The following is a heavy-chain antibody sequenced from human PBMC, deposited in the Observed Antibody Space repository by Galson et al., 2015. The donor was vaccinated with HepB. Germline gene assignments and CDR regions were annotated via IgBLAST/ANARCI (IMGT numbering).Heavy chain of an antibody. Sequence: SVKVSCKVSGYTLTELSMHWVRQAPGKGLEWMGGFDPEDGETIYAQKFQGRVTMTEDTSTDTAYMELSSLRSEDTAVYYRMTTVTTPDAFDIWGQGTMVTVSS. CDR3: MTTVTTPDAFDI. V-gene: IGHV1-24*01. CDR2: FDPEDGET. D-gene: IGHD4-17*01. CDR1: GYTLTELS. J-gene: IGHJ3*02.